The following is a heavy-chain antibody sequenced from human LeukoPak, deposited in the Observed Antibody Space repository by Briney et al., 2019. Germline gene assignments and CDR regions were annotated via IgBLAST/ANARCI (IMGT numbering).Heavy chain of an antibody. Sequence: ASVKVSCKASGYTFTSYGISWVRQAPGQGLEWMGWISAYNGNTDYAQKLQGRVTMTTDTSTSTAYMELRSLRSDDTAVYYCASGYCSGGSCYGDDYWGQGTLVTVSS. CDR3: ASGYCSGGSCYGDDY. D-gene: IGHD2-15*01. J-gene: IGHJ4*02. CDR2: ISAYNGNT. CDR1: GYTFTSYG. V-gene: IGHV1-18*01.